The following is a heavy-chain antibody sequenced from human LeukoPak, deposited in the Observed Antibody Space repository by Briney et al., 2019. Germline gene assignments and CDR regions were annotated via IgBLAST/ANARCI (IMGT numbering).Heavy chain of an antibody. D-gene: IGHD1-26*01. J-gene: IGHJ6*03. CDR1: GGTFSSYA. CDR2: IIPIFGTA. V-gene: IGHV1-69*13. CDR3: ARAKSGSYDSGTYYYYYMDV. Sequence: ASVKVSCKASGGTFSSYAISWVRQAPGQGLEWMGGIIPIFGTANYAQKFQGRVTITADESTSTAYMELSSLRSEDTAVYYCARAKSGSYDSGTYYYYYMDVWGKGTTVTISS.